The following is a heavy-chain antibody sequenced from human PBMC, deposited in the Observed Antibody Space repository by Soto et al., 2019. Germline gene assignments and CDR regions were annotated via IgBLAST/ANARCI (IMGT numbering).Heavy chain of an antibody. D-gene: IGHD3-16*01. J-gene: IGHJ1*01. CDR2: ISPYSGNT. CDR3: AMVDNYVAPTHQAL. V-gene: IGHV1-18*01. CDR1: GYIFVNYG. Sequence: QVQLVQSGDEVRKPGASVKVSCKASGYIFVNYGIAWVRQAPGQGLEWMGWISPYSGNTHYASKVQGRLTMTTDTYTSTAYRDRGVLPSHEPAVYWCAMVDNYVAPTHQALWRQGTTTTVSS.